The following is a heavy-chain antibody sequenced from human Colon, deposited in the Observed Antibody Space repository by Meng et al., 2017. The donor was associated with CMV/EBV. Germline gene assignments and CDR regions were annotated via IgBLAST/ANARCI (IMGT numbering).Heavy chain of an antibody. CDR3: TRGNSHAHDY. CDR1: GFTFSSYW. CDR2: INSDGSST. V-gene: IGHV3-74*01. D-gene: IGHD4-23*01. J-gene: IGHJ4*02. Sequence: GASLKISCAASGFTFSSYWMHWVRQAPGKGLVWVSRINSDGSSTSYADSVKGRFTISRDNAENTLYLQMNSLRAEDTAVYYCTRGNSHAHDYWGQGTLVTVSS.